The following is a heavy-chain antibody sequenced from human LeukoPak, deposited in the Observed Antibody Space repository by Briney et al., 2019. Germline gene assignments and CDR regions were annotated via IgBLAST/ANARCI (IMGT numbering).Heavy chain of an antibody. D-gene: IGHD3-10*01. J-gene: IGHJ4*02. Sequence: GGSLRLSCAASGFTFSSYAMSWVRQAPGKGLEWVSGTSGSGVTTYYADSVEGRFTISRDNSKNTLYLQMDSLRAEDTAVYYCAKMHYFGSGSPDYWGQGTLVTVSS. CDR2: TSGSGVTT. CDR1: GFTFSSYA. V-gene: IGHV3-23*01. CDR3: AKMHYFGSGSPDY.